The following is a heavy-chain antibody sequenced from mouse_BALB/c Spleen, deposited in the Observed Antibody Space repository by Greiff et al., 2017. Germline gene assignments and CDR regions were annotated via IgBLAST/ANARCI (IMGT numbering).Heavy chain of an antibody. J-gene: IGHJ4*01. Sequence: QVQLQQSGAELVRPGTSVKISCKASGYTFTNYWLGWVKQRPGHGLEWIGDLYPGGGYTNYNEKFKGKATLTADTSSSTAYMQLSSLTSEDSAVYFCARRGVYYAMDYWGQGTSVTVSS. CDR3: ARRGVYYAMDY. CDR1: GYTFTNYW. V-gene: IGHV1-63*02. CDR2: LYPGGGYT.